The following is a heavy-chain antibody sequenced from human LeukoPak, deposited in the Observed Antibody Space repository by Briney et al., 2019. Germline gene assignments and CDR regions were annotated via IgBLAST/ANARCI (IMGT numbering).Heavy chain of an antibody. CDR1: GFTFDDYA. Sequence: GRSLRLSCAASGFTFDDYAMHWVRQAPGKGLEWVSGISWNSGSIGYADSVKGRFTISRDNAKNSLYLQMNSLRAEDTALYYCAKDRQWELLFWFDPWGQGTLVTVSS. J-gene: IGHJ5*02. V-gene: IGHV3-9*01. CDR3: AKDRQWELLFWFDP. D-gene: IGHD1-26*01. CDR2: ISWNSGSI.